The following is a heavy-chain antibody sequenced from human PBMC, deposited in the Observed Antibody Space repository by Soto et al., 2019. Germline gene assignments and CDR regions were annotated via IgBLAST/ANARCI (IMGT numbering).Heavy chain of an antibody. V-gene: IGHV3-48*02. J-gene: IGHJ4*02. Sequence: GGSLRLSCAASGFTFSSYSMNWVRQAPGKGLEWVSYISSSSSTIYYADSVKGRFTISRDNAKNSLYLQMNSLRDEDMAVYYCARVLDGYNWNYSPVFLPDYWGQGTLVTVSS. D-gene: IGHD1-7*01. CDR3: ARVLDGYNWNYSPVFLPDY. CDR2: ISSSSSTI. CDR1: GFTFSSYS.